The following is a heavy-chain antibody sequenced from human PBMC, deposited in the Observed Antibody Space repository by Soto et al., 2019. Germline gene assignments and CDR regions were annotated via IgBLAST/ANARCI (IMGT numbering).Heavy chain of an antibody. CDR2: IYYSGST. V-gene: IGHV4-59*01. Sequence: TSETLSLTCTVSGGSISSYYWSWIRQPPGEGLEWIGYIYYSGSTNYNPSLKSRVTISVDTSKNQFSLKLSSVTAADTAVYYCARVKTAMTNYFDYWGQGTLVTVSS. D-gene: IGHD5-18*01. CDR1: GGSISSYY. J-gene: IGHJ4*02. CDR3: ARVKTAMTNYFDY.